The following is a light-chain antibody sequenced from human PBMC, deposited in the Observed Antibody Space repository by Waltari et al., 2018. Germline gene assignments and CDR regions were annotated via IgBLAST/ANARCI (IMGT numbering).Light chain of an antibody. J-gene: IGLJ3*02. Sequence: QPVLTPRPSVSGAPGQRVTLSCTGRSSNIGAGHDCTCNQQLPATAPKVLIYGNNNRPSGVPARFSGSKSGTAASLAITGLQAEDEADYYCQSYDSSLRGARVFGGGTKLTVL. CDR2: GNN. CDR3: QSYDSSLRGARV. CDR1: SSNIGAGHD. V-gene: IGLV1-40*01.